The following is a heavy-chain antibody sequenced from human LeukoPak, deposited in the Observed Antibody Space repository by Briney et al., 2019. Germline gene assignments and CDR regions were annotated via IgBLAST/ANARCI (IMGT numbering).Heavy chain of an antibody. CDR2: IYYSGST. J-gene: IGHJ4*02. Sequence: SETLSFTCTVSGGSISSYYWSWIRQPPGEGLEWIGYIYYSGSTNYNPSLKSRVTISVDTSKNQFSLKLSSVTAADTAVYYCARGPPIQLNDYFDYWGQGTLVTVSS. D-gene: IGHD5-18*01. V-gene: IGHV4-59*01. CDR1: GGSISSYY. CDR3: ARGPPIQLNDYFDY.